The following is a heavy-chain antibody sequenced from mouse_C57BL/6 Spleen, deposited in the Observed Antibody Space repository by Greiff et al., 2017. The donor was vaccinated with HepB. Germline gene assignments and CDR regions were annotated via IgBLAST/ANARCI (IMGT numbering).Heavy chain of an antibody. V-gene: IGHV1-15*01. CDR3: TRGGRGSWFAY. J-gene: IGHJ3*01. CDR1: GYTFTDYE. Sequence: QVHVKQSGAELVRPGASVTLSCKASGYTFTDYEMHWVKQTPVHGLEWIGAIDPETGGTAYNQKFKGKAILTADKSSSTAYMELRSLTSEDSAVYYCTRGGRGSWFAYWGQGTLVTVSA. CDR2: IDPETGGT. D-gene: IGHD3-3*01.